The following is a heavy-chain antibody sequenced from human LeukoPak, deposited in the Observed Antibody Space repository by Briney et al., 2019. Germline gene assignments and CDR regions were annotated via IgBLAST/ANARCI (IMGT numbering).Heavy chain of an antibody. CDR1: GFAFTGYG. V-gene: IGHV3-23*01. CDR2: MSGNAVDA. J-gene: IGHJ4*02. D-gene: IGHD5-18*01. Sequence: GGSLRLSCTTSGFAFTGYGLNWVRQAPGKGLEWISSMSGNAVDAYYADSVKGRFTISRDTSKDTLYLQMNSLRDEDTALYYCAKAEASGYNYGPFDDWGREPWSPSPQ. CDR3: AKAEASGYNYGPFDD.